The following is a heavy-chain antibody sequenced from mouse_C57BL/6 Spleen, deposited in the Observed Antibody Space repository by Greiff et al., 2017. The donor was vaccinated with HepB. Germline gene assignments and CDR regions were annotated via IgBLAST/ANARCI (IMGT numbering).Heavy chain of an antibody. D-gene: IGHD2-4*01. J-gene: IGHJ2*01. CDR2: IRNKANGYTT. V-gene: IGHV7-3*01. Sequence: DVMLVESGGGLVQPGGSLSLSCAASGFTFTDYYMSWVRQPPGKALEWLGFIRNKANGYTTEYNSSVKGRFTISRDNSQSILYLHMNALRAEDSATSFCARSHYDYDPFDYWGQGTTLTVSS. CDR3: ARSHYDYDPFDY. CDR1: GFTFTDYY.